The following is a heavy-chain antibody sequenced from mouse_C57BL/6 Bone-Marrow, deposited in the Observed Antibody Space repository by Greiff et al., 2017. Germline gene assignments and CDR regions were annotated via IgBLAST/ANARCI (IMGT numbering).Heavy chain of an antibody. J-gene: IGHJ1*03. Sequence: QVQLQQSGPGLVQPSQSLSITCTVSGFSLTSYGVHWVRQSPGKGLEWLGVIWSGGSTDYNAAIISRLCISKAYSKVQVFFKMNSLQADDTAIYCCARLTGDWYFDVWGTGTTVTVSS. D-gene: IGHD4-1*01. V-gene: IGHV2-2*01. CDR1: GFSLTSYG. CDR2: IWSGGST. CDR3: ARLTGDWYFDV.